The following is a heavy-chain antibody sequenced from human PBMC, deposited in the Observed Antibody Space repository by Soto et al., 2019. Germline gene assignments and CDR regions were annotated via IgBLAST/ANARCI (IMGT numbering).Heavy chain of an antibody. CDR1: GYTFTSYD. D-gene: IGHD3-22*01. V-gene: IGHV1-8*01. J-gene: IGHJ1*01. CDR2: MNPNSGNT. Sequence: QVQLVQSGAEVKKPGASVKVSCKASGYTFTSYDINWVRQATGQGLEWMGWMNPNSGNTGYAQKFQGRVTKTRNTSLSTAYMELSSLRSEDTAVYYCARVSPYYYDSSGYYAYFQHWGQGTLVTVSS. CDR3: ARVSPYYYDSSGYYAYFQH.